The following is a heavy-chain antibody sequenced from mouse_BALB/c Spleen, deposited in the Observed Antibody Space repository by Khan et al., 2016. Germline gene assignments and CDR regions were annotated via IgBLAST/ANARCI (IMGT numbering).Heavy chain of an antibody. D-gene: IGHD1-1*01. CDR2: INTETGEP. V-gene: IGHV9-2-1*01. J-gene: IGHJ4*01. CDR3: ARSTVVARSYYAMDY. CDR1: GYTFTDYS. Sequence: QIQLVQSGPELKKPGETVKISCKASGYTFTDYSMHWVKQAPGKGLKWMGWINTETGEPTYADDFKGRFAFSLDTSASTAYLEINNLKNEDTATYCCARSTVVARSYYAMDYWGQGTSVTVSS.